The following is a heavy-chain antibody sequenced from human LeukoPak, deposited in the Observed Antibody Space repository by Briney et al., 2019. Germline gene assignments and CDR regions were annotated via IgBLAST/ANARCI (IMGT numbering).Heavy chain of an antibody. J-gene: IGHJ4*02. CDR2: VSSHGNDG. D-gene: IGHD5-24*01. CDR3: TRDAYNYNDFDY. Sequence: GGSLRLSCAASEFTFSNFAMHWFRQAPGKGPEWVAVVSSHGNDGYYADSVKGRFTISRDNSENTLYLQIDSLRAEDTAIYYCTRDAYNYNDFDYWGQGTLVTVSS. V-gene: IGHV3-30*04. CDR1: EFTFSNFA.